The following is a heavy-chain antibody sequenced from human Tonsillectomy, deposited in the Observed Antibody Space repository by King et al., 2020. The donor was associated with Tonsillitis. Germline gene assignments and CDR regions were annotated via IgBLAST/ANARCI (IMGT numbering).Heavy chain of an antibody. CDR1: GYSISSGNY. CDR2: FYQSGST. J-gene: IGHJ5*02. Sequence: QLQESGPGLVKPSETLSLTCTVSGYSISSGNYWGWIRQPPGKGLEWIGSFYQSGSTYYNPSLKSRLTISVDTSKNQCSLKLSSVTAADTAVYYCARDRGDYYDSSGYYFSNWFDTWGQGTLVTVSS. CDR3: ARDRGDYYDSSGYYFSNWFDT. V-gene: IGHV4-38-2*02. D-gene: IGHD3-22*01.